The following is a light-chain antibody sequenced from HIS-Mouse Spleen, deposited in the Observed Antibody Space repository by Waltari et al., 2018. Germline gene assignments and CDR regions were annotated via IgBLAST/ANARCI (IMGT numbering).Light chain of an antibody. CDR1: SSDVGGYNY. CDR2: EVS. CDR3: SSYAGSNIVV. Sequence: QSALTQPPSASGSPGQSVTISCTGTSSDVGGYNYVSWYQQHPGKTPKLMIYEVSKRPSGVPDRFASSKSGNTASLTVSGLQDEDEADYYCSSYAGSNIVVFGGGTKLTVL. V-gene: IGLV2-8*01. J-gene: IGLJ2*01.